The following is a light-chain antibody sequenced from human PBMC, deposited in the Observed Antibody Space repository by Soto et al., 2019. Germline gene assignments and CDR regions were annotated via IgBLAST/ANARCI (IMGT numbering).Light chain of an antibody. CDR3: QQYGSPRGT. CDR1: QRITNSN. J-gene: IGKJ1*01. CDR2: AAS. Sequence: EIVLTQSPGTLSLSPGEGAALSCRASQRITNSNLAWYQQKPGQAPRLLVYAASSRATGIPVRFSGSGSGTDFTLTISRLEPEDFAVYYCQQYGSPRGTFGQGTKVEI. V-gene: IGKV3-20*01.